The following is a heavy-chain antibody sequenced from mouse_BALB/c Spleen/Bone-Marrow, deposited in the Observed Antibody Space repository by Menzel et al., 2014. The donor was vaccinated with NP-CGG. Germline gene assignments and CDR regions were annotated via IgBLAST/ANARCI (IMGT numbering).Heavy chain of an antibody. CDR3: ARSPY. CDR2: ILPGSGIT. J-gene: IGHJ3*01. V-gene: IGHV1-9*01. CDR1: GYTFNSYW. Sequence: VQLQQSGAELMKPGASVKISCKATGYTFNSYWIEWVEQRPGHGLEWIGEILPGSGITKYNEKFKVKATFNADTSPNTAYMQLSSLTSEDSAVYYCARSPYWGQGTLVTVSA.